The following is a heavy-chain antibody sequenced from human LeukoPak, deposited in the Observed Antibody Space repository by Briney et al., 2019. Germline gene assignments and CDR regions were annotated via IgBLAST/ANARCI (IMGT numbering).Heavy chain of an antibody. V-gene: IGHV4-59*02. CDR1: GGSVSGYY. J-gene: IGHJ3*02. CDR3: SSGSNADAFDI. Sequence: SETLSLTCTVSGGSVSGYYWSWIRQPPGKGLEWIGYIYYSGITKYNPSLKSRVTISVDTSKNQFSLKLSSVTAADTAVYYCSSGSNADAFDIWGQGTMVTVSS. CDR2: IYYSGIT. D-gene: IGHD1-26*01.